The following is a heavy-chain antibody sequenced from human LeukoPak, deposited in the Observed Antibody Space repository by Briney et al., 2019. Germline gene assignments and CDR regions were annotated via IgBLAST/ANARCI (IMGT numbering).Heavy chain of an antibody. V-gene: IGHV3-21*04. J-gene: IGHJ6*03. CDR1: RFTFSSYT. Sequence: PGGSLRLSCSASRFTFSSYTMNWVRQAPGKGLERVSSIDPSSTYIYYADSVKGRFTISRDNAQNSLYLQMNSLRAEDTAVYYCARVDYGGNWGGDYYMDVWAKGPRSPSP. CDR2: IDPSSTYI. CDR3: ARVDYGGNWGGDYYMDV. D-gene: IGHD4-23*01.